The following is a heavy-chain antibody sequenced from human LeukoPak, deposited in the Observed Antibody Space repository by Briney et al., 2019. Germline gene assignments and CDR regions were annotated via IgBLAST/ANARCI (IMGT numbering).Heavy chain of an antibody. V-gene: IGHV3-7*01. CDR2: IKQDGNEK. D-gene: IGHD2/OR15-2a*01. CDR3: AKDGSMPWGYYMDV. CDR1: GFTFSSYW. J-gene: IGHJ6*03. Sequence: GGSLRLSCAASGFTFSSYWMSWVRQAPGKGLEWVANIKQDGNEKYYVESVKGRFTISRDNAKNSLYLEMNSLRAEDTAVYYCAKDGSMPWGYYMDVWGKGTTVTISS.